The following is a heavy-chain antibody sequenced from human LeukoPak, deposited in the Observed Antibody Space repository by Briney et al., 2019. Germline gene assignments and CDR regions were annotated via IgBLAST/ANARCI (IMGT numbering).Heavy chain of an antibody. CDR1: GFTFSSYA. D-gene: IGHD1-26*01. J-gene: IGHJ3*02. Sequence: GGSLRLSCAASGFTFSSYAMSWVRQAPGKGLEWVSAISGSGGSTYYADSVKGRFTISRDNSKNTLYLQMNSLRAEDTAVYYCAKEISGRYYGLNAFDIWGQGTMVTVSS. CDR2: ISGSGGST. V-gene: IGHV3-23*01. CDR3: AKEISGRYYGLNAFDI.